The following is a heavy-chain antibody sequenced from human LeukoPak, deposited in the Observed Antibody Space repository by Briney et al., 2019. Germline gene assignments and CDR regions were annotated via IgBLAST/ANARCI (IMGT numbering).Heavy chain of an antibody. CDR3: ARGSRYCGGGSCYSGWFDP. V-gene: IGHV4-34*01. CDR2: INHSGST. Sequence: PSETLSLTCAVYGGSFSGYYWSWIRQPPGKGLEWIGEINHSGSTNYNPSLKSRVTISVDTSKNQFSLKLSSVTAADTAVYYCARGSRYCGGGSCYSGWFDPWGQGTLVTVSS. CDR1: GGSFSGYY. D-gene: IGHD2-15*01. J-gene: IGHJ5*02.